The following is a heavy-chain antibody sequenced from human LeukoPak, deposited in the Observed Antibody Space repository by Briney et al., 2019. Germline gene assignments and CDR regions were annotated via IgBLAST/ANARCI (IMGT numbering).Heavy chain of an antibody. CDR1: GFTFSSYW. V-gene: IGHV3-74*01. D-gene: IGHD2-2*01. CDR2: INSDGSST. J-gene: IGHJ4*02. CDR3: ARLVSIVVVPAAMMAHYFDY. Sequence: GGSLRLSCAASGFTFSSYWMHWVRQAPGKGLVWVSRINSDGSSTSYADSVKGRFTISRDNAKNTLYLQMNSLRAADTAVYYCARLVSIVVVPAAMMAHYFDYWGQGTLVTVSS.